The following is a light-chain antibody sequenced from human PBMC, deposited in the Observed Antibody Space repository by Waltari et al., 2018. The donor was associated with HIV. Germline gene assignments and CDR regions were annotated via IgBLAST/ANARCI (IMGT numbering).Light chain of an antibody. CDR1: QSVRNNF. V-gene: IGKV3-20*01. J-gene: IGKJ1*01. Sequence: DIVLTQSPGTMSLSPGEGATLSCRASQSVRNNFLAWFQQKPGQAPRLLIYAASSRATGIPDSFSGSGSVTDFTLTISRLEAEDFAVYYCQQYDSPPRTFGQGTKVEIK. CDR2: AAS. CDR3: QQYDSPPRT.